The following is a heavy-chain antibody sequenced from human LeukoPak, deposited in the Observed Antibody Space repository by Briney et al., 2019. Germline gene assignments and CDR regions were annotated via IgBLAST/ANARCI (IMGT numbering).Heavy chain of an antibody. J-gene: IGHJ4*02. CDR3: ARSIPYGTTWYGRSDY. D-gene: IGHD6-13*01. CDR1: RFTFSSYD. Sequence: GGSLRLSCAASRFTFSSYDMNWVRQAPGKGLEWVANIKPDGTTKFYVDSVKGRFTISRDNALNSLYLQMNSLRAEDTAIYYCARSIPYGTTWYGRSDYWGQGTLVTVSS. V-gene: IGHV3-7*03. CDR2: IKPDGTTK.